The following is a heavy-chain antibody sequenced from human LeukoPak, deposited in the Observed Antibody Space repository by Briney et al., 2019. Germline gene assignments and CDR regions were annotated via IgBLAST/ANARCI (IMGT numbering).Heavy chain of an antibody. CDR1: GCTFSGSA. V-gene: IGHV3-73*01. J-gene: IGHJ4*02. CDR3: TRLYCSGGSCYQDYFDY. CDR2: IRSKANSYAT. D-gene: IGHD2-15*01. Sequence: PAGTLRLSCAASGCTFSGSAMHWVRQAPGKGLEWVGRIRSKANSYATAYAASVKGRCTSSRDDSKKTAYLKMNSLKTEDTAVYYCTRLYCSGGSCYQDYFDYWGQGTLVTVSS.